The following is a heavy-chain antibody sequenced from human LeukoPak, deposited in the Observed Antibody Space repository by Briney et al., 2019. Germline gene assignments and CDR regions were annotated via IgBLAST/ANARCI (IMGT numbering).Heavy chain of an antibody. CDR1: GGTFSSYA. CDR3: ARDAKYCSGGSCYYYDY. D-gene: IGHD2-15*01. Sequence: SVKVSCKASGGTFSSYAISWVRQAPGQGLEWIGRIIPILGIANYAQKFQGRVTITADKSTSTAYMELSSLRSEDTAVYYCARDAKYCSGGSCYYYDYWGQGTLVTVSS. J-gene: IGHJ4*02. V-gene: IGHV1-69*04. CDR2: IIPILGIA.